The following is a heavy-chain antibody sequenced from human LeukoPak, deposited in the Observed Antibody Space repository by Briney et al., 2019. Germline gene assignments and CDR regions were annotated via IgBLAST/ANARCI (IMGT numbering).Heavy chain of an antibody. CDR1: GGSISSYY. CDR3: ARALLWFGELPTDNYYYYYMDV. V-gene: IGHV4-59*01. J-gene: IGHJ6*03. CDR2: IYYSGST. Sequence: SETLSLTCTVSGGSISSYYWSWIRQPPGKGLEWIGYIYYSGSTYYNPSLKSRVTISVDTSKNQFSLKLSSVTAADTAVYYCARALLWFGELPTDNYYYYYMDVWGKGTTVTVSS. D-gene: IGHD3-10*01.